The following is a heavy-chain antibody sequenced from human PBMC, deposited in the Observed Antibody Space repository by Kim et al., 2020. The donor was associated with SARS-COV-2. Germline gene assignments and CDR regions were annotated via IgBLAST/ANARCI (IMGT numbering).Heavy chain of an antibody. CDR2: IYRSGCT. J-gene: IGHJ4*02. D-gene: IGHD5-12*01. CDR3: ARAYSCYDFDY. CDR1: GDSISTGSNY. V-gene: IGHV4-31*03. Sequence: SETLSLTCSVSGDSISTGSNYWSWIRQHPGKGLEWIGSIYRSGCTHYNPSLKSRVTISVDTSKDQFSLRLTSVTAADTAVYYCARAYSCYDFDYWGQGTLVTVSS.